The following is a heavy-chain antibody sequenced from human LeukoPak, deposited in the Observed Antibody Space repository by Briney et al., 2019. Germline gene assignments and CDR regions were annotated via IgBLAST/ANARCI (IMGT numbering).Heavy chain of an antibody. Sequence: RASAKVSCKASGYTFTGHYLHWVRQVPGLGLEWMGWINPKSGGTKYGHKFQGRVTMTGDMSISTVYMELSSLTSDDTAVYYCAGRYDFWSGYYMALGDPSDIWGQGTMVIVSS. V-gene: IGHV1-2*07. CDR3: AGRYDFWSGYYMALGDPSDI. CDR1: GYTFTGHY. CDR2: INPKSGGT. J-gene: IGHJ3*02. D-gene: IGHD3-3*01.